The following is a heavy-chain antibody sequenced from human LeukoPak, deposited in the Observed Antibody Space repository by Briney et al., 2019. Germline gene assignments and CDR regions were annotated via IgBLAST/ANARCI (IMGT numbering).Heavy chain of an antibody. J-gene: IGHJ4*02. CDR2: ISGSGGST. V-gene: IGHV3-23*01. CDR3: AKAGYGSSWYVPDY. CDR1: GFTFSSYA. Sequence: GGSLRLSCVASGFTFSSYAMSWVRQAPGKGLEWVSAISGSGGSTYYADSVKGRFTISRDNSKNTLYLQMNSLRAEDTAVYYCAKAGYGSSWYVPDYWGQGTLVTVSS. D-gene: IGHD6-13*01.